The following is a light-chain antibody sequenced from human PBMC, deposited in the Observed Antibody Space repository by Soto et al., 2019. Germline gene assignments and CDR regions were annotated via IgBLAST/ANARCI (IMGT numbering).Light chain of an antibody. CDR3: SSFTSSMTNV. V-gene: IGLV2-14*01. CDR1: SSDVGGYNS. CDR2: DVT. J-gene: IGLJ1*01. Sequence: QSALTQPASVSGSPGQSITISCTGTSSDVGGYNSVSWYQQHPGKAPKLIFYDVTDRPSGVSYRFSGSKSGNTASLTISGLQAADEADYFCSSFTSSMTNVFGSGTKVTVL.